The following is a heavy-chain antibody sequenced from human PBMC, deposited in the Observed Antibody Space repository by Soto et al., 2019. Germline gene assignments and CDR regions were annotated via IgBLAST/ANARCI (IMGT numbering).Heavy chain of an antibody. CDR3: ARHHGPTTSENWFDP. J-gene: IGHJ5*02. V-gene: IGHV1-18*01. Sequence: HLVKSGVELKTPGPSVKVSCQASGSTFLTYDIIGVRQPPGQGLEWMGWISTYSGDTKYAQKFQGRVTMTTDTSTTTAYLELRSLRSDDTAVYYCARHHGPTTSENWFDPWGQGTLVTVSS. CDR2: ISTYSGDT. CDR1: GSTFLTYD. D-gene: IGHD5-12*01.